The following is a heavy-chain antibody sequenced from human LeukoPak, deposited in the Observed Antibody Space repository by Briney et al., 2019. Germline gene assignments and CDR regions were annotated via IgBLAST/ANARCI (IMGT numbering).Heavy chain of an antibody. Sequence: KAPETLSLTCTVSGGSISNFWGWIRQPPGKGLEWIGSIHYTGNTYYNASLKSRVTMSVDTSKNQFSLKLSSMTAADTAVYYCARHFSLGAFDIWGQGTTVSVSS. CDR1: GGSISNF. CDR3: ARHFSLGAFDI. CDR2: IHYTGNT. V-gene: IGHV4-39*01. D-gene: IGHD3-16*01. J-gene: IGHJ3*02.